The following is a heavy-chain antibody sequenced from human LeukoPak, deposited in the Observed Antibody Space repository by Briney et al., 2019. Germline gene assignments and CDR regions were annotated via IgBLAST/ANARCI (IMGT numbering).Heavy chain of an antibody. Sequence: ASVKVSCKASGYTFTSYGISWVRQAPGQGLEWMGWISAYNGNTNYAQKLQGRVTMTTDTSTSTAYMELRSLRSDDTAVCYCARDIGEQWLVRRAFDYWGQGTLVTVSS. CDR3: ARDIGEQWLVRRAFDY. V-gene: IGHV1-18*01. CDR1: GYTFTSYG. CDR2: ISAYNGNT. J-gene: IGHJ4*02. D-gene: IGHD6-19*01.